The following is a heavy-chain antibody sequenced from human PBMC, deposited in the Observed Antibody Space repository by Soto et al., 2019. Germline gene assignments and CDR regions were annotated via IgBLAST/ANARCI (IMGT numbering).Heavy chain of an antibody. CDR2: IRGSGGGT. CDR1: GFPFSMFA. V-gene: IGHV3-23*01. D-gene: IGHD3-10*01. CDR3: AKASGRVHYGMHV. Sequence: EVQVLESGGGSVQPGGSLRLSCAASGFPFSMFAMNWVRQAPGKGLEWVSGIRGSGGGTYYADSVKGRFTISRDDSRNMLYLEMNTQRGEDTAVKYWAKASGRVHYGMHVWGQLTTVTVSS. J-gene: IGHJ6*02.